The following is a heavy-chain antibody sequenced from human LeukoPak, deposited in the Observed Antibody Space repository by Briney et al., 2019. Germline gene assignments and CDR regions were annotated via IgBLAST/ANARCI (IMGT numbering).Heavy chain of an antibody. V-gene: IGHV4-31*03. CDR2: IYYSGST. D-gene: IGHD6-25*01. CDR3: AVAARPYYFDY. Sequence: SETLSLTCTVSGGSLSSGGYYWSWLRQHPGTGLEWIGYIYYSGSTYYNPSLKSRVTISVDTSKNQFSLKLSSVTAADTAVYYCAVAARPYYFDYWGQGTLVTVSS. CDR1: GGSLSSGGYY. J-gene: IGHJ4*02.